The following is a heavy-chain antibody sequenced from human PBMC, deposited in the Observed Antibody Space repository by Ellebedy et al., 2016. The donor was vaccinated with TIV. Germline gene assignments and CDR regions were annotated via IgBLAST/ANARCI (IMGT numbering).Heavy chain of an antibody. Sequence: MPSETLSLTCSDSGGSVRSGSYYWSWIRQPPGKGLEWIGYIYYSGNTYYKSSLKSRVTMSLDTSKNQFSLKLNSLTAADTAVYYCGRGDYYGSYWIDPWGQGTLVTVSS. D-gene: IGHD3-10*01. CDR3: GRGDYYGSYWIDP. CDR2: IYYSGNT. CDR1: GGSVRSGSYY. J-gene: IGHJ5*02. V-gene: IGHV4-61*01.